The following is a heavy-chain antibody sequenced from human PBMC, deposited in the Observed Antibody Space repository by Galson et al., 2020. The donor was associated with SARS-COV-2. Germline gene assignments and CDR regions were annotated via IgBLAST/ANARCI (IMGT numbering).Heavy chain of an antibody. CDR3: ARKDYHYYYMDV. CDR1: GGSISSVSW. Sequence: SETLSLTCTVSGGSISSVSWWTWLRQPPGKGLEWIGEVYHSGSTNYNPSNPSLKSRVTISVDMSKNHFSLKLTSVTAADTAVYYCARKDYHYYYMDVWGKGTTVTVSS. V-gene: IGHV4-4*02. CDR2: VYHSGST. J-gene: IGHJ6*03. D-gene: IGHD2-15*01.